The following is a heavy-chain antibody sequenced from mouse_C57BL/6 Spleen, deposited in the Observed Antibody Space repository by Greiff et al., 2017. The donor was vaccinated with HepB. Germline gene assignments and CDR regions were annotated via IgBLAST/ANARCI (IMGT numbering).Heavy chain of an antibody. Sequence: VQLQQSGPELVKPGASVKISCKASGYSFTGYYMNWVKQSPEKSLEWIGEINPSTGGTTYNQKFKATATLTVDKSSSTAYMQLKSLTSEDSAVYYCARDYYGSSPYFDYWGQGTTRTVSS. CDR2: INPSTGGT. J-gene: IGHJ2*01. CDR3: ARDYYGSSPYFDY. V-gene: IGHV1-42*01. D-gene: IGHD1-1*01. CDR1: GYSFTGYY.